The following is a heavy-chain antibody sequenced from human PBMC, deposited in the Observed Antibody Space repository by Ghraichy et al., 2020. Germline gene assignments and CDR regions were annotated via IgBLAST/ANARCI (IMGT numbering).Heavy chain of an antibody. Sequence: ASVKVSCKASGYTFTGYYMNWVRQAPGQGLEWMGWINAYSGGTNYAQKFQGRVTMTRDTSISTAYMELGRLRSDDTAVYYCARDSGGVDDCCGYYLYYFDYWGHGTLVTVSS. J-gene: IGHJ4*01. D-gene: IGHD3-22*01. V-gene: IGHV1-2*02. CDR3: ARDSGGVDDCCGYYLYYFDY. CDR2: INAYSGGT. CDR1: GYTFTGYY.